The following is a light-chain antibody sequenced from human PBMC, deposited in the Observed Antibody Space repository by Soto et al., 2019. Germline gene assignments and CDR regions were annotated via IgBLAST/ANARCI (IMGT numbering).Light chain of an antibody. CDR3: QKYNSAPLT. V-gene: IGKV1-27*01. CDR1: QGISNY. CDR2: AAS. Sequence: DIQMTQSPSSLSASVGDRVTITCRASQGISNYLAWYQQKPGKVPKLLIYAASTLQSGVPPRFSGSGSGTNFTLAIRSMQTEDVANYYCQKYNSAPLTFGGGTKLDIK. J-gene: IGKJ4*01.